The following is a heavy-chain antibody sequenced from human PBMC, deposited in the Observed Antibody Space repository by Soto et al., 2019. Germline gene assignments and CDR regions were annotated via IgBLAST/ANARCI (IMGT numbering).Heavy chain of an antibody. CDR1: GDSIRSYY. J-gene: IGHJ3*02. Sequence: VQLQESGPGLVKPSETLSLTCTVSGDSIRSYYWNWIRQPPGKGLEWIGYFSNTGGTNYNPSLSSRVTISVDTSKNQISLNLSSVTAADTAVYYCARDEATMVRGIGTFYIWGLGTVVTVSS. D-gene: IGHD3-10*01. V-gene: IGHV4-59*01. CDR2: FSNTGGT. CDR3: ARDEATMVRGIGTFYI.